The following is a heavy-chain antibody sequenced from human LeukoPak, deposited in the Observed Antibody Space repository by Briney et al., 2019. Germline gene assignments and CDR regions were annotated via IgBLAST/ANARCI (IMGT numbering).Heavy chain of an antibody. CDR2: IIPIFGTA. V-gene: IGHV1-69*13. CDR1: GGTFNSYA. D-gene: IGHD2-15*01. J-gene: IGHJ4*02. Sequence: ASVKVSCKASGGTFNSYAINWVRQAPGQGLEWMGGIIPIFGTANYAQKFQGRVTITADESTSTAYMELSSLRSEDTAVYYCARGSYCSGGSCYSSFDYWGQGTLVTVSS. CDR3: ARGSYCSGGSCYSSFDY.